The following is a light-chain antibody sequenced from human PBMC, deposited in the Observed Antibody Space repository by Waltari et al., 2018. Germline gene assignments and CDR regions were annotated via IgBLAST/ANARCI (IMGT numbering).Light chain of an antibody. CDR2: KND. CDR3: ATWDDSLSGPV. J-gene: IGLJ3*02. Sequence: QSVLTPAPSESGTPGQTVTISCSGSSSTLGNNFVYWYKQVPGMAPNPPIYKNDQRPPGVPDRFSGSKSGSSASLAISGLRSEDEADYYCATWDDSLSGPVFGGGTNLTVL. V-gene: IGLV1-47*01. CDR1: SSTLGNNF.